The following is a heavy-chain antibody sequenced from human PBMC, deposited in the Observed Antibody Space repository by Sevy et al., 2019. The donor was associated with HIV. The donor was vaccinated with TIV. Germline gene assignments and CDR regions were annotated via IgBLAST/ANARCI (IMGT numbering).Heavy chain of an antibody. CDR2: IYYSGST. V-gene: IGHV4-59*01. D-gene: IGHD3-10*01. CDR1: GGSISSYY. Sequence: SETLSLTCTVSGGSISSYYWSWIRQPPGKGLEWIGYIYYSGSTNYNPSLKSRVTISVDTSKNQFSLKLSSVTAADTAVYYCGGVGITMVRGGGFDYYYGMDVWGQGTTVTVSS. CDR3: GGVGITMVRGGGFDYYYGMDV. J-gene: IGHJ6*02.